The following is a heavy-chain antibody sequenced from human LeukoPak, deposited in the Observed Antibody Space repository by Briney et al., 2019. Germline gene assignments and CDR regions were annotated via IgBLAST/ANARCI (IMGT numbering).Heavy chain of an antibody. V-gene: IGHV3-48*03. CDR3: ARGCGGGCYSGYYYYAMDV. D-gene: IGHD2-15*01. CDR2: ISSSGSTI. J-gene: IGHJ6*02. CDR1: GFTFSSYE. Sequence: PGGSLRLSCAASGFTFSSYEMNWVRQAPGKGLEGVSYISSSGSTIYYADSVKGRFTISRDNAKNSLYLQMNSLRSEDTAIYYCARGCGGGCYSGYYYYAMDVWGQGTTVTVSS.